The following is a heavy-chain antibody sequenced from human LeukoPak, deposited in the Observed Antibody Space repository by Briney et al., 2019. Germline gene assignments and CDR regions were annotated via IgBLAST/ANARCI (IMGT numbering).Heavy chain of an antibody. J-gene: IGHJ4*02. V-gene: IGHV1-69*13. Sequence: SVKVSCKAPGGTFSSYAISWVRQAPGQGLEWMGGIIPIFGTANYAQKFQGRVTITADESTSTAYMELSSLRSEDTAVYYCASPGIAVADNDYWGQGTLVTVSS. D-gene: IGHD6-19*01. CDR2: IIPIFGTA. CDR1: GGTFSSYA. CDR3: ASPGIAVADNDY.